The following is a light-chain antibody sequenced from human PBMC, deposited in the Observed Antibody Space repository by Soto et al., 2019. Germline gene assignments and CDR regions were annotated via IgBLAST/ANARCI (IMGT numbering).Light chain of an antibody. V-gene: IGKV3-15*01. Sequence: DIVVTQSPATLSASPGERVTLSCRASQFVSSRLAWYQQRPGQVPRLLIYDTSTRAPGISAGFSGSGPGTEFTLPRSSLQSEDCAVYSCQEYIQWPPGMFGPGTTVDLK. J-gene: IGKJ1*01. CDR1: QFVSSR. CDR3: QEYIQWPPGM. CDR2: DTS.